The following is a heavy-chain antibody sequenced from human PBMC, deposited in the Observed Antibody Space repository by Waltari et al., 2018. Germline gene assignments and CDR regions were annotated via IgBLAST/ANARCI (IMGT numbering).Heavy chain of an antibody. CDR1: GFPSSGKG. Sequence: QVQLVESGGGVVQPGGPLGFSCAAPGFPSSGKGMHGVRQAPGKGLEWVAFIRYDGSNKYYADSVKGRFTISRDNSKNTLYLQMNSLRAEDTAVYYCAKVRYSSSSGYWGQGTLVTVSS. V-gene: IGHV3-30*02. CDR3: AKVRYSSSSGY. D-gene: IGHD6-6*01. CDR2: IRYDGSNK. J-gene: IGHJ4*02.